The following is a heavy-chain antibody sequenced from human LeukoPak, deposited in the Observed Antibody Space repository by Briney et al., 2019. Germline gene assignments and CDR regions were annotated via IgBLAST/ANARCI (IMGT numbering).Heavy chain of an antibody. CDR3: ARGGFYYDSSQTFDY. Sequence: GRSLRLSCAASGFTFSSYGMHWVRQAPGKGLEWVAVISYDGSNKYYADSVKGRFTISRDNSKNTLYLQMNSLRAEDTAVYYCARGGFYYDSSQTFDYWGQGTLVTVSS. V-gene: IGHV3-30*03. CDR1: GFTFSSYG. D-gene: IGHD3-22*01. J-gene: IGHJ4*02. CDR2: ISYDGSNK.